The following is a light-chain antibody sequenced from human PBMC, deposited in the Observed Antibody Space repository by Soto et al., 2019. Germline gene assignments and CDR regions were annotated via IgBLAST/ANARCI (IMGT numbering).Light chain of an antibody. Sequence: QSVLTQPAAVSGSPGQSITISCTGTSSDIGSYTLVSWYQQHPGKAPKFIIYEVTKRPSGVSDRFSGSKSGNTASLTISGLQAEDEADYYCCSYAGSRTYVFGTGTKLTVL. V-gene: IGLV2-23*02. CDR3: CSYAGSRTYV. CDR2: EVT. CDR1: SSDIGSYTL. J-gene: IGLJ1*01.